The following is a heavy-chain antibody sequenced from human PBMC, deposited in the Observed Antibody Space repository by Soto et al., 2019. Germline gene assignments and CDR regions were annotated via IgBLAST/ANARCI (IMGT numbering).Heavy chain of an antibody. Sequence: SETLSLTCTVSGGSVSSGSYYWSWIRQPPGKGLEWIGYIYYSGSTNYNPSLKSRVTISVDTSKNQFSLKLSSVTAADTAVYYCARATMVRGAPMDYWGQGTLVTVSS. D-gene: IGHD3-10*01. CDR1: GGSVSSGSYY. V-gene: IGHV4-61*01. CDR3: ARATMVRGAPMDY. J-gene: IGHJ4*02. CDR2: IYYSGST.